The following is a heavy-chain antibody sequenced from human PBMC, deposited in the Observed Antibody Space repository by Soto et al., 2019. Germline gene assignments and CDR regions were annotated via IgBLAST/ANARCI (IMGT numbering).Heavy chain of an antibody. D-gene: IGHD3-22*01. CDR2: IKSKTDGGTT. CDR1: GFTFSNAW. CDR3: TTRGGYYSWPFDY. J-gene: IGHJ4*02. Sequence: SGGSLRLSCAASGFTFSNAWMNWVRQDTGKGLEWVGRIKSKTDGGTTDYAAPVKGRFTISRDDSKNTLYLQMNSLKTEDTAVYYCTTRGGYYSWPFDYWGQGTLVTVSS. V-gene: IGHV3-15*07.